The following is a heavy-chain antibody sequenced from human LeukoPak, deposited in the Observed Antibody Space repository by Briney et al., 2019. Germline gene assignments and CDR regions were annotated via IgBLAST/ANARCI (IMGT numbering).Heavy chain of an antibody. CDR2: LCGRGEYT. CDR3: AKSPYIMVVTAITKIDY. Sequence: PGGSLRLSCVASGFTFSNYAMTCVRQAPGEGLEWGSGLCGRGEYTYYTPSVRGRFTISRDNSKKYLFMQINSLTAEATAVYYCAKSPYIMVVTAITKIDYWGQGSLVTVSS. J-gene: IGHJ4*02. CDR1: GFTFSNYA. V-gene: IGHV3-23*01. D-gene: IGHD2-21*02.